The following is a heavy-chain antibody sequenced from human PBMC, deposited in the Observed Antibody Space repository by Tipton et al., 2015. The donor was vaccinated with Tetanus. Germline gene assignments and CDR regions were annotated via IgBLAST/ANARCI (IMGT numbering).Heavy chain of an antibody. J-gene: IGHJ4*02. CDR3: ARIGVSTDAYYFDF. Sequence: GLVKPSETLSLTCTVSDGSIGSHYWSWIRQPPGKGLEWIGNIYYNGSTNYNPSLKSRVTISIDTSNDQFSLKLSSVTPADTALYYCARIGVSTDAYYFDFWGPGTLVTVSS. CDR2: IYYNGST. V-gene: IGHV4-59*11. CDR1: DGSIGSHY. D-gene: IGHD3-16*01.